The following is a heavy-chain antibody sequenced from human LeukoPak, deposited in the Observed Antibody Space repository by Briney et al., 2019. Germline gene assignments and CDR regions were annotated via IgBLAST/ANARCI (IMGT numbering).Heavy chain of an antibody. CDR3: ARDRIHDAFDY. J-gene: IGHJ4*02. Sequence: GASVKVSCKASGYTFTSYYMHWVRQAPGQGLEWMGIINPSGGSTSYAQRFQGRVTMTRDMSTSTVYMELSSLRSEDTAVYYCARDRIHDAFDYWGQGTLVTVSS. CDR2: INPSGGST. CDR1: GYTFTSYY. D-gene: IGHD3-16*01. V-gene: IGHV1-46*01.